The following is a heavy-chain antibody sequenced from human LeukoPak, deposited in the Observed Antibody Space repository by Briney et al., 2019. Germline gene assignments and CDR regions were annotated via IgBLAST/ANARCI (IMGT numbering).Heavy chain of an antibody. J-gene: IGHJ1*01. V-gene: IGHV4-39*01. Sequence: SETLSLTCSVSGDSISRSDSYWDWIRQPPGKGLQWIGTIYYSGRTYYSPSLKSRVTMSVDTSNNQFSLDLRSVTAADTAVYYCARRRYYDGSGYLEWGQGTLLSVSS. D-gene: IGHD3-22*01. CDR3: ARRRYYDGSGYLE. CDR2: IYYSGRT. CDR1: GDSISRSDSY.